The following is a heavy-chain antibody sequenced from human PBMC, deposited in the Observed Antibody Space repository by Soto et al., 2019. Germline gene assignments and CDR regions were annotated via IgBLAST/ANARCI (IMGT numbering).Heavy chain of an antibody. V-gene: IGHV3-23*01. J-gene: IGHJ4*02. CDR2: ISSSGGSGGST. D-gene: IGHD5-18*01. CDR3: ARSYGRIKLWFDY. Sequence: PGGSLRLSCAASGFTFSSYAMNWVRQAPGKGLEWVSDISSSGGSGGSTHYAESVKGRFTISRDNSKNTLYLQMNSLRAEDAAVYYCARSYGRIKLWFDYWGRGTLVTVSS. CDR1: GFTFSSYA.